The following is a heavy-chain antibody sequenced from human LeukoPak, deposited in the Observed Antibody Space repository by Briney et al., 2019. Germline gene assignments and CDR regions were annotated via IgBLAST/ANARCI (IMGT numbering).Heavy chain of an antibody. V-gene: IGHV3-48*03. CDR3: ARDKYYSSSFDP. D-gene: IGHD6-13*01. J-gene: IGHJ5*02. Sequence: GGSLRLSCAASGFTFSSYEMNWVRQAPGKGLEWVSYISRSGSTIYYADSVKGRFTISRDDAKNSLYLQMNSLRAEDTAVYYCARDKYYSSSFDPWGQGTLVTVSS. CDR2: ISRSGSTI. CDR1: GFTFSSYE.